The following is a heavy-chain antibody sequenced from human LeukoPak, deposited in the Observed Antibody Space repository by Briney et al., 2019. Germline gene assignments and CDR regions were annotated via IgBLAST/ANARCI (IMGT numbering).Heavy chain of an antibody. V-gene: IGHV4-30-2*01. CDR3: ARENGPYYYYGMDV. Sequence: SETLSLTCAVSGGSISSGGYSWSWIRQPPGKGLEWIGYIYHSGSTYYNPSLKSRVTISVDRSKNQFSLKLSSVTAADTAVYYCARENGPYYYYGMDVWGQGTTVTDSS. CDR2: IYHSGST. CDR1: GGSISSGGYS. J-gene: IGHJ6*02. D-gene: IGHD1-1*01.